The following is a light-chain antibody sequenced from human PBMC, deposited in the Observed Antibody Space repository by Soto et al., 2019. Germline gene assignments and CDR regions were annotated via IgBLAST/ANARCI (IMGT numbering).Light chain of an antibody. V-gene: IGLV2-23*02. CDR1: SSDVGSYNL. J-gene: IGLJ2*01. CDR2: EVS. Sequence: QSVLTQPASVSGSPGQSITISCTGTSSDVGSYNLVSWYQQHPGKAPKLMIYEVSKRPSGVSNRFSGSKSGNTASLTISGLQAEDEADYYCCSYAGSSTFVFGGGTKLTVL. CDR3: CSYAGSSTFV.